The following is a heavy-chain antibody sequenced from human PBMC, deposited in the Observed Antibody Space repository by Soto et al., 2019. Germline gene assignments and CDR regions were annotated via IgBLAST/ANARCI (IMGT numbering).Heavy chain of an antibody. Sequence: TSETLSLTCTVSGGSISSYYWSWIRQPPGKKLEWIGYIYYSGSTNYNPSLKSRVTISVHTSKNPFSLNLSSVTAADTAVYYCATFDQGYYYGMDVWGQGATVTVSS. CDR1: GGSISSYY. J-gene: IGHJ6*02. V-gene: IGHV4-59*01. CDR3: ATFDQGYYYGMDV. CDR2: IYYSGST.